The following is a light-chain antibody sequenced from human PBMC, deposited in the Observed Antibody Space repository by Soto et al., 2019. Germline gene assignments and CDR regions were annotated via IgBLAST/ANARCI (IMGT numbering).Light chain of an antibody. J-gene: IGKJ1*01. CDR1: QSISSY. CDR2: AAS. CDR3: QQYNSYWT. Sequence: DIQMTQSPSSLSASVGDRVTITCRASQSISSYLNWYHQKPGKAPKLLIYAASTLQSGVPSRFSGSGSGTEFTLTISSLQPDDFATYYCQQYNSYWTFGQGTKVDI. V-gene: IGKV1-39*01.